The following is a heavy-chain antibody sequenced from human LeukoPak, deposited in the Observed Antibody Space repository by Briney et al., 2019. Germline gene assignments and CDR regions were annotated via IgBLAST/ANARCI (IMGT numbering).Heavy chain of an antibody. V-gene: IGHV3-7*01. CDR3: AREGSGSYPAFDY. Sequence: GESLKISCAASGFTFSSYWMSWVRQAPGKGLEWVANIKQDGSEKYYVDSVKGRFTISRDNAKNSLYLQMNSLRAEDTAVYYCAREGSGSYPAFDYWGQGTLVTVSS. D-gene: IGHD1-26*01. CDR2: IKQDGSEK. CDR1: GFTFSSYW. J-gene: IGHJ4*02.